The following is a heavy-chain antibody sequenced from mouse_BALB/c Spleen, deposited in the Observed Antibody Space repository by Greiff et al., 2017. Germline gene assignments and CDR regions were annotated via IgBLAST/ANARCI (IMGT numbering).Heavy chain of an antibody. Sequence: EVKVVESGGGLVKPGGSLKLSCAASGFTFSSYTMSWVRQTPEKRLEWVATISSGGGNTYYPDSVKGRFTISRDNAKNNLYLQMSSLRSEDTALYYCARLAGFYYFDYWGQGTTLTVSS. J-gene: IGHJ2*01. CDR3: ARLAGFYYFDY. CDR2: ISSGGGNT. D-gene: IGHD3-3*01. V-gene: IGHV5-9*03. CDR1: GFTFSSYT.